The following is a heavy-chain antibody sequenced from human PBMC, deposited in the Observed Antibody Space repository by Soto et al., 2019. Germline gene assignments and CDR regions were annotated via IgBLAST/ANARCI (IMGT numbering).Heavy chain of an antibody. CDR1: GSTFSTSA. V-gene: IGHV1-69*12. D-gene: IGHD3-3*02. CDR2: IMPVFATP. J-gene: IGHJ6*02. Sequence: QVQLVQSGAEVKKPGSSVKVSCKASGSTFSTSAISRVRQAPGQGLEWVGGIMPVFATPDYAQKFQGRVTISADESTTTAYLELTSLRTDDTAVYYSARDKDRQQLGGNYYYILDVWGQGTAIIVSS. CDR3: ARDKDRQQLGGNYYYILDV.